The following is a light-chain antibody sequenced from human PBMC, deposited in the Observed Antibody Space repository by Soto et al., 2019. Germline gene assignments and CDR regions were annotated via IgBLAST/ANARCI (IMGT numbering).Light chain of an antibody. J-gene: IGKJ1*01. Sequence: IVLTQSPATLSLSPGKRATLSCRASQNISNYLIWYQQKPGQAPRLLIYGASSRATGIPDRFTGSGSGTDFALTISRVEPQDIAVYFCQQYGSSPGTFGQGTKVDIK. CDR1: QNISNY. V-gene: IGKV3-20*01. CDR2: GAS. CDR3: QQYGSSPGT.